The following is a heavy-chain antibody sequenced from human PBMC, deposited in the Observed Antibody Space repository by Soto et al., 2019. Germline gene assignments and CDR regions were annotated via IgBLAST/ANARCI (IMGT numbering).Heavy chain of an antibody. CDR1: GYTFTGYY. D-gene: IGHD3-16*01. CDR2: INPNSGGT. V-gene: IGHV1-2*02. Sequence: GASVKVSCKASGYTFTGYYIHWVRQAPGQGLEWMGWINPNSGGTNYAQNFQGGVTMTRDTSISTAYMELSRLRSDDTAVYYCARWGTGSVFDIWGQGTMVTVSS. CDR3: ARWGTGSVFDI. J-gene: IGHJ3*02.